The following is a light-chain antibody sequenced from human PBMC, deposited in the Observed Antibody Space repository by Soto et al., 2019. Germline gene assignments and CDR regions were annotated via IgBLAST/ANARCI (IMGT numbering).Light chain of an antibody. Sequence: EIVLTQSPGTLSLSPGERATLSCRASQSVSSSYLAWYQQRPGQAPRLLIYGASSRVAGIPDRFSGSGSGKDFTLTISRLEPEDVAVYYCQQFGACGQGTKVEIK. V-gene: IGKV3-20*01. CDR3: QQFGA. CDR2: GAS. J-gene: IGKJ1*01. CDR1: QSVSSSY.